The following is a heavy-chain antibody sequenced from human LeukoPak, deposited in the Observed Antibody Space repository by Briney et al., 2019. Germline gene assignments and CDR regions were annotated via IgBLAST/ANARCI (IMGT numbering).Heavy chain of an antibody. V-gene: IGHV1-8*01. J-gene: IGHJ4*02. CDR1: GYTFTSYD. CDR3: ARAAGQYSGYRWGFDDY. D-gene: IGHD5-12*01. Sequence: ASVKVSCKASGYTFTSYDINWVRQATGQGLEWMGWMNPNSGNTGYAQKFQGRVTMTRNTSISTAYVELSSLGSEDTAVYYCARAAGQYSGYRWGFDDYWGQGTLVTVSS. CDR2: MNPNSGNT.